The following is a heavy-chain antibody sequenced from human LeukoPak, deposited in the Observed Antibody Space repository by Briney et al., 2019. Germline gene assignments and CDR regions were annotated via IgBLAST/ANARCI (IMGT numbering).Heavy chain of an antibody. Sequence: KPSETLSLTCTVAGASISSSGSYWGWIRQPPGKGLEGIGSIYYSGNTYNPALKGRVPISVATYNNQFSLNLTSMNAADTAAYYCARVMAARREDLNWFDPWGQGTLVTVSS. CDR3: ARVMAARREDLNWFDP. V-gene: IGHV4-39*07. D-gene: IGHD6-6*01. CDR1: GASISSSGSY. CDR2: IYYSGNT. J-gene: IGHJ5*02.